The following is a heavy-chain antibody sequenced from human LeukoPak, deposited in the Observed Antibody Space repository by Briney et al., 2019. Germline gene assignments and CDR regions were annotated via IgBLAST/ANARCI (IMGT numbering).Heavy chain of an antibody. V-gene: IGHV3-30*02. D-gene: IGHD1-26*01. Sequence: GGSLRLSCAASGFTFTSYGMHWVRQAPGKGLEWVAFIRYDGSHKYYADSVKGRFTISRDNAKNSLYLQMNSLRAEDTAVYYCARVWYSGSYPVDYWGQGTLITVSS. CDR1: GFTFTSYG. CDR3: ARVWYSGSYPVDY. CDR2: IRYDGSHK. J-gene: IGHJ4*02.